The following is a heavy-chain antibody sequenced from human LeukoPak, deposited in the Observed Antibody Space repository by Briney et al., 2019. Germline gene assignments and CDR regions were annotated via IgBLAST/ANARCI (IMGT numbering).Heavy chain of an antibody. CDR1: GFTFRTYW. CDR3: GRDLGGRSGL. D-gene: IGHD1-26*01. CDR2: INEDGSIT. Sequence: GGSLRLSCAVSGFTFRTYWMHWVRQVPGKGLVWVSRINEDGSITNYADSVTGRFRISRDNAENTLYLQMNSLRAEDTAVYYCGRDLGGRSGLWGQGTLVTVSS. J-gene: IGHJ4*02. V-gene: IGHV3-74*01.